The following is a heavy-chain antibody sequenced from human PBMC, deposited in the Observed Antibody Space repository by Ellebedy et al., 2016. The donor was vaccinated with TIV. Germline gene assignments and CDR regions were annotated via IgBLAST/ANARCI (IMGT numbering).Heavy chain of an antibody. J-gene: IGHJ5*02. D-gene: IGHD3-22*01. CDR1: GYTFTRYA. Sequence: ASVKVSCXASGYTFTRYAMHWVRQAPGQRIEWMGWINAGNGNTKYSQKFQGRVTITRDTSASTAYMELSSLRSEDTAVYYCAREVVVITTGWFDPWGQGTLVTVSS. CDR3: AREVVVITTGWFDP. CDR2: INAGNGNT. V-gene: IGHV1-3*01.